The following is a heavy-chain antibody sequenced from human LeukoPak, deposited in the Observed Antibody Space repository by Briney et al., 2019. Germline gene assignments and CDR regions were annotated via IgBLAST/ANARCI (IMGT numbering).Heavy chain of an antibody. CDR2: IYSNGGT. CDR3: AGRLGYCSGGSCPKPDY. Sequence: GGSLRLSCAASEFTFSSYSMNWVRQAPGKGLEWVSGIYSNGGTYYADSVKGRFTISRDNSKNTLCLLMNSLRAEDTAVYYCAGRLGYCSGGSCPKPDYWGQGTLVTVSS. J-gene: IGHJ4*02. D-gene: IGHD2-15*01. V-gene: IGHV3-53*01. CDR1: EFTFSSYS.